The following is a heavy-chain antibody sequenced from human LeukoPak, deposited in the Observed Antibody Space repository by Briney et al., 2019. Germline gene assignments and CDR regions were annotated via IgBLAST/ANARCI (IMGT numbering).Heavy chain of an antibody. Sequence: ASVKVSCKASGYTFTSYDINWVRQATGQGLEWMGWMNPNSGNTGYAQKFQGRVTMTRNTSISTAYMELSSLRSEDTAVYYCARAYCSSTSCCVSWFDPWGQGTLVTVSS. J-gene: IGHJ5*02. CDR3: ARAYCSSTSCCVSWFDP. CDR1: GYTFTSYD. CDR2: MNPNSGNT. V-gene: IGHV1-8*01. D-gene: IGHD2-2*01.